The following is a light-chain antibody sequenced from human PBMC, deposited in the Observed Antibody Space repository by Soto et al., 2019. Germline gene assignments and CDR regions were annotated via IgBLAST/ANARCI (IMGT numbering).Light chain of an antibody. J-gene: IGKJ4*01. V-gene: IGKV1-39*01. CDR2: GAS. CDR3: QQSDTTPVT. Sequence: IKISVSASSLARAVRRRVTFTCRASQSITTYLNWYEQKPGKAPNLLIYGASNLQGGCPSRFSGGGSGTDFTLTISSLQPEDFGTYYCQQSDTTPVTFGGGTKVDIK. CDR1: QSITTY.